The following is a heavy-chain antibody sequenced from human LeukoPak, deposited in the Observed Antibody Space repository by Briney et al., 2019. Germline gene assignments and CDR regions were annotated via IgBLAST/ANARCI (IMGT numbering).Heavy chain of an antibody. CDR3: ARLRAAGTRGY. V-gene: IGHV4-34*01. CDR1: GGSFSGYS. J-gene: IGHJ4*02. D-gene: IGHD6-13*01. CDR2: INHSGST. Sequence: PSETLSLTCAVHGGSFSGYSWSWIRQRPGKGLEWIGEINHSGSTNYNPSLKSRVTISVDMSKNQFSLKLSSVTAADTAVYYCARLRAAGTRGYWGQGTLVTVSS.